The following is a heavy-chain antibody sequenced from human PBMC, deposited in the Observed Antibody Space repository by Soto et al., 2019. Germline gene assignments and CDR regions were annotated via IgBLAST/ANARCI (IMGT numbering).Heavy chain of an antibody. J-gene: IGHJ4*02. CDR3: ASPGGPYEYGFVY. D-gene: IGHD6-6*01. Sequence: AGGSLRLSCATSGFTFSSFCLHWVRQAPGKGLEWVAVIWYDGSNKYYADSVKGRFTISRDNSKNTLYLQMNSLRAEDTAVYYCASPGGPYEYGFVYWGQGTLVTVSS. CDR1: GFTFSSFC. V-gene: IGHV3-33*01. CDR2: IWYDGSNK.